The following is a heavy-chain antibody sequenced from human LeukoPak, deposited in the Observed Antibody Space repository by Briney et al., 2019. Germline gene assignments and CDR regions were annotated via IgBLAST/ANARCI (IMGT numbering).Heavy chain of an antibody. V-gene: IGHV1-2*02. J-gene: IGHJ4*02. CDR2: INPNSGGT. D-gene: IGHD3-3*01. Sequence: ASVIVSCTASGYTFTGYYMHWVRQAPGQGLEWMGWINPNSGGTNYAQKFQGRVTMTRDTSISTAYMELSRLRSDDTAVYYCARDLAFYDFWSGSISALDYWGQGTLVTVPS. CDR1: GYTFTGYY. CDR3: ARDLAFYDFWSGSISALDY.